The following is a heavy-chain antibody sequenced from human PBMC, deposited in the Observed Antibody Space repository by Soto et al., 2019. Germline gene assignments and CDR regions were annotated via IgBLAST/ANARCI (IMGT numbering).Heavy chain of an antibody. V-gene: IGHV1-18*01. J-gene: IGHJ6*02. CDR3: ARARAPIAARLYYYGMDV. D-gene: IGHD6-6*01. Sequence: ASVKVSCKASGYTFTSYGISWVRQAPGQGLEWMGWISAYNGNTNYAQKLQVRVTMTTDTSTSTAYMELRSLRSDDTAVYYCARARAPIAARLYYYGMDVWGQGTTVTVSS. CDR2: ISAYNGNT. CDR1: GYTFTSYG.